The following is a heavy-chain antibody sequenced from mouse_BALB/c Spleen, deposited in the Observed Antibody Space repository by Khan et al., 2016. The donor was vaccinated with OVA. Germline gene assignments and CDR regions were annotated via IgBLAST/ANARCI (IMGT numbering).Heavy chain of an antibody. Sequence: EVELVESGGGLVQPGGSRKLSCAASGFTFSSFGMHWVRQAPKKRLEWVAYISSGSSTIYYVDTVKGRFTISRDNPKNTLFLQMTSLRSEDTAMYYCARSGGNFHWYFDVWGAGTSVTVSS. J-gene: IGHJ1*01. V-gene: IGHV5-17*02. CDR1: GFTFSSFG. CDR2: ISSGSSTI. CDR3: ARSGGNFHWYFDV. D-gene: IGHD2-1*01.